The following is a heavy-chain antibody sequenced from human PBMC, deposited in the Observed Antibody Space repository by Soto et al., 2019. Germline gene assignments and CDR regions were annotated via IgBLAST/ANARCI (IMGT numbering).Heavy chain of an antibody. J-gene: IGHJ4*02. CDR2: ISYDGSNK. D-gene: IGHD3-16*01. Sequence: ESGGGVVQPGRSLRLSCAASGFTFSSYGMHWVRQAPGKGLEWVAVISYDGSNKYYADSVKGRFTISRDNSKNTLYLQMNSLRAEDTAVYYCSGGITLFDYWGQGTLVTVSS. CDR1: GFTFSSYG. CDR3: SGGITLFDY. V-gene: IGHV3-30*03.